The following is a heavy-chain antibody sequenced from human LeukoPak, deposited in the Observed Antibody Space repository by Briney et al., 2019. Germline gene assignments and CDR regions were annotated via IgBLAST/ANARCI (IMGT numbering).Heavy chain of an antibody. V-gene: IGHV4-59*12. CDR3: VRDRYYYDSSGYRLLDY. J-gene: IGHJ4*02. CDR2: IYYSGST. D-gene: IGHD3-22*01. Sequence: SETLSLTCTVSGGSISSYYWSWIRQPPGKGLEWIGYIYYSGSTNYNPSLKSRVTISVDTSRNQFSLNLSSVTAADTAVYYCVRDRYYYDSSGYRLLDYWGQGTLVTVSS. CDR1: GGSISSYY.